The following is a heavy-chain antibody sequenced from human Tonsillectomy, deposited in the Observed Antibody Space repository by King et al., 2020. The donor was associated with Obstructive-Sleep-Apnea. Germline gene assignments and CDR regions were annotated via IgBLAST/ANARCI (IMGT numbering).Heavy chain of an antibody. D-gene: IGHD5-18*01. CDR2: INHSGST. J-gene: IGHJ4*02. Sequence: VQLQQWGAGLLKPSETLSLTCAVYGGSFSGYYWSWIRQPPGKGLEWIGEINHSGSTNYNPSLKSRVTISVDTTKNQFSLKLSSVTAADTAVYYCASTAMVRNWGQGTLVTVSS. V-gene: IGHV4-34*01. CDR1: GGSFSGYY. CDR3: ASTAMVRN.